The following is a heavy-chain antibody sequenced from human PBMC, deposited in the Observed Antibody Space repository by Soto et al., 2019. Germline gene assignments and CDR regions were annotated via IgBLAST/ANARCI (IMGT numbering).Heavy chain of an antibody. Sequence: QIQLVQSGAEVKKPGASVKVSCKTSGYTFSNYGISWVRQAPGQWLEWMGWISAYNGHTNYAQKLQDRVTTTTDTSTRTAYMELRSLRSDDTAVYYCARDPSRYSYGRYYYYGMDVWGQGTTVTVSS. CDR2: ISAYNGHT. D-gene: IGHD5-18*01. V-gene: IGHV1-18*01. J-gene: IGHJ6*02. CDR1: GYTFSNYG. CDR3: ARDPSRYSYGRYYYYGMDV.